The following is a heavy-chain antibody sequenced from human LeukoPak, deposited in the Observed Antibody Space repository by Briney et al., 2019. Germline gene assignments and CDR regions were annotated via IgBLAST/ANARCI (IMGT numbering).Heavy chain of an antibody. Sequence: ASVKVSCKPSGYALTSSGISWVRQAPGQGLEWMGWISAYNGNTNYAQKFQGRVAMTTDRSRTTAFIEVTSLTYDDTAVYYCARGTRASFFDIWGQGTMVTVSS. CDR1: GYALTSSG. CDR2: ISAYNGNT. J-gene: IGHJ3*02. V-gene: IGHV1-18*01. CDR3: ARGTRASFFDI.